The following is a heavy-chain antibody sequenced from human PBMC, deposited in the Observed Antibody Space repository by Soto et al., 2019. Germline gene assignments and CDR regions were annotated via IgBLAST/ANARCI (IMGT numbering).Heavy chain of an antibody. Sequence: ASVKVSCKASGYTFIGYNMNWLRQPPGQGPEWRVWMNPHTGNVGSARKFQGRVNMTTKNSMRTAFMELSRLRSDDTAVYYCGRVTLGHYDGLLVYWGQGTPVTVSS. V-gene: IGHV1-8*01. J-gene: IGHJ4*02. CDR2: MNPHTGNV. CDR3: GRVTLGHYDGLLVY. D-gene: IGHD5-12*01. CDR1: GYTFIGYN.